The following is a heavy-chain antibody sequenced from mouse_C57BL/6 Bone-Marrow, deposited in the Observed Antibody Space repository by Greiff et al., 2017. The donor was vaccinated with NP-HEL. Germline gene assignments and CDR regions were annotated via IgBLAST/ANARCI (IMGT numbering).Heavy chain of an antibody. J-gene: IGHJ3*01. V-gene: IGHV1-54*01. CDR3: ARSSYYSNYGRFAY. CDR2: INPGSGGT. CDR1: GYAFTNYL. Sequence: QVQLQQSGAELVRPGTSVKVSCKASGYAFTNYLIEWVKQRPGQGLEWIGVINPGSGGTNYNEKFKGKATLTADKASSTAYMQLSSLTSEASAVYFYARSSYYSNYGRFAYWGQGTLVTVSA. D-gene: IGHD2-5*01.